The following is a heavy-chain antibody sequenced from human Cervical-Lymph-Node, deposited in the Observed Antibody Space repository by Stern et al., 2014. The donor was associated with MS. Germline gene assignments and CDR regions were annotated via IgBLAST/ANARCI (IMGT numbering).Heavy chain of an antibody. CDR3: ARVMRPYLFYYGLAV. D-gene: IGHD2-21*01. Sequence: EVQLVESGGGLVQPGGSLRLSCAASGFTVSNFPMHWVRQPPGKGLVWVSRISTDGTSTAYADSVKGRFTISRDSAKNTLYLQMNSLRAEDTAVYYCARVMRPYLFYYGLAVWGQGTTVTVSS. CDR1: GFTVSNFP. CDR2: ISTDGTST. V-gene: IGHV3-74*03. J-gene: IGHJ6*02.